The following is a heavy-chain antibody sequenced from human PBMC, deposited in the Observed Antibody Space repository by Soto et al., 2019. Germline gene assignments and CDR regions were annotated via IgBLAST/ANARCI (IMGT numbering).Heavy chain of an antibody. D-gene: IGHD4-17*01. CDR3: AREYGDYVGEEYFQH. J-gene: IGHJ1*01. CDR1: VFTFSSYW. CDR2: INGYGSSK. Sequence: GSLRLSCAASVFTFSSYWMHWFRQAPVKGLVWVSRINGYGSSKSYADSVKGRFTISRDNAKNTVYLQLNTLRDDDTAVYYCAREYGDYVGEEYFQHWGQGTMVTFSS. V-gene: IGHV3-74*01.